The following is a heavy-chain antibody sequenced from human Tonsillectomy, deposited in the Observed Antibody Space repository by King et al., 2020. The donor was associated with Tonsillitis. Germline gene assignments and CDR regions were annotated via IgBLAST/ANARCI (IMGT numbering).Heavy chain of an antibody. CDR2: ISTSGNYT. Sequence: VQLVESGGGLVKPGGSLRLSCAASRFSFSDYYMSWIHQAPGKGLEWLADISTSGNYTNYADSVKGRFTISMDNAKNSLYLQMNSLIANDSAVYYCARDRVRVNVFYNYMDVWGNGTTVTVSS. CDR1: RFSFSDYY. D-gene: IGHD2/OR15-2a*01. V-gene: IGHV3-11*05. CDR3: ARDRVRVNVFYNYMDV. J-gene: IGHJ6*03.